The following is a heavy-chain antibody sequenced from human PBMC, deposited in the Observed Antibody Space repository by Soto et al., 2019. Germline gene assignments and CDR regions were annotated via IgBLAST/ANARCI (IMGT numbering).Heavy chain of an antibody. J-gene: IGHJ6*02. Sequence: QVQLVQSGAEVKKPGSSVKVSCKASGGTFSSYAISWVRQAPGQGLEWMGGIIPIFGTANYAQKFQGRVTITADESTRTAYMELSSLGSEDTAVYYCARAVGIADHPGARNHHYYYGMDVWGQGTTGTVSS. D-gene: IGHD6-13*01. V-gene: IGHV1-69*01. CDR1: GGTFSSYA. CDR3: ARAVGIADHPGARNHHYYYGMDV. CDR2: IIPIFGTA.